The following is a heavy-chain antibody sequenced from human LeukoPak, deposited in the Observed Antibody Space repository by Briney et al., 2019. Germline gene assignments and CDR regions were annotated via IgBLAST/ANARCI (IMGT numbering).Heavy chain of an antibody. V-gene: IGHV3-30*18. Sequence: GGSLRLSCAASEFTFSNYWMSWVRQAPGKGLEWVAVIANDGKDKKYADSVKGRLTISRDNSKSTLYLQMNSLRAEDTAVYYCAKDQQVGAAAYYFDSWGQGTLVTVSS. J-gene: IGHJ4*02. CDR3: AKDQQVGAAAYYFDS. CDR2: IANDGKDK. CDR1: EFTFSNYW. D-gene: IGHD6-13*01.